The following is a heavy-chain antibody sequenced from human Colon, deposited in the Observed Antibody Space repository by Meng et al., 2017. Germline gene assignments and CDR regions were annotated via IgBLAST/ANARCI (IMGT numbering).Heavy chain of an antibody. CDR1: GFTLSSYW. CDR3: ARDGGHRADS. D-gene: IGHD2-15*01. V-gene: IGHV3-74*01. Sequence: EVRLEGTGGRFVQPGGSLGLSYADSGFTLSSYWLPCVRQAAGKGVVWVSRIKSDGSRTSYADSVKGRYTISRDNAKNTLYLQMNSLSAEDTAVYYCARDGGHRADSWGQGTLVTVSS. J-gene: IGHJ4*02. CDR2: IKSDGSRT.